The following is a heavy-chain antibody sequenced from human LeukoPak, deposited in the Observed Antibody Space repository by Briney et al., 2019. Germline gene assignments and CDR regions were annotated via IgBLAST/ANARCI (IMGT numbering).Heavy chain of an antibody. CDR3: ARGPPFAVVVVAARSELWFDP. V-gene: IGHV4-59*01. J-gene: IGHJ5*02. CDR1: GGSISSYY. D-gene: IGHD2-15*01. Sequence: PSETLSLTCTVSGGSISSYYWSWIRQPPPQGLERIGYIYYSGSTNSYPSPKSRVTISADTSKIQFSLKLSSVTAADTAVYYCARGPPFAVVVVAARSELWFDPWGQGTLVTVSS. CDR2: IYYSGST.